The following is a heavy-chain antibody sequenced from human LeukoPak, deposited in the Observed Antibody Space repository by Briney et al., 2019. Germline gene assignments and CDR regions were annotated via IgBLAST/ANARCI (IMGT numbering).Heavy chain of an antibody. Sequence: KPSETLSLTCTVSGGSISSGSYYWSWIRQPAGKGLEWIGRIYTSGSTNYNPSLKSRVTISVDTSKNQFSLKLSSVTAADTAVYYCARDYDIWGQGTMVTVSS. CDR1: GGSISSGSYY. V-gene: IGHV4-61*02. CDR2: IYTSGST. J-gene: IGHJ3*02. CDR3: ARDYDI.